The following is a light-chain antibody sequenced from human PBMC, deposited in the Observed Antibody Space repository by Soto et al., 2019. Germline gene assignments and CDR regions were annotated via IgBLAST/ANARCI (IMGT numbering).Light chain of an antibody. CDR2: DAT. CDR1: QTIDSW. Sequence: DIQMTQSPSILSASVGDSVTITCRASQTIDSWVAWYQQKPGKVPKLLVYDATSLESGVSSRFSGSGYGTDFTLSINNLQPDDFATYYCQQYNRLITFGQGTRLEIK. CDR3: QQYNRLIT. V-gene: IGKV1-5*01. J-gene: IGKJ5*01.